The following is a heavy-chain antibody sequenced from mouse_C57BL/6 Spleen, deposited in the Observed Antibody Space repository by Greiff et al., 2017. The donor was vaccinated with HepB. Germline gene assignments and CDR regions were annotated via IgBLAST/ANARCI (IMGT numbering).Heavy chain of an antibody. J-gene: IGHJ4*01. D-gene: IGHD4-1*01. V-gene: IGHV1-82*01. Sequence: QVQLQQSGPELVKPGASVKISCKASGYAFSSSWMNWVKQRPGKGLEWIGRIYPGDGDTNYNGKFKGKATLTVDKSSSTAYMQLSSLTSEDSAVYFCARLTGNYYAMDYWGQGTSVTVSS. CDR2: IYPGDGDT. CDR3: ARLTGNYYAMDY. CDR1: GYAFSSSW.